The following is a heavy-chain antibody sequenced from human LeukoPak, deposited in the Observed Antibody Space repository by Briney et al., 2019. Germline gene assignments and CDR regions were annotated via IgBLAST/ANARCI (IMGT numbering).Heavy chain of an antibody. CDR3: ARWHLTTVTHEGY. V-gene: IGHV4-59*12. Sequence: SETLSLTCTVSGGSISSYYWSWIRQPPGKGLEWIGYIYYSGSTNYNPSLKSRVTISVDTSKNQFSLKLSSVTAADTAVYYCARWHLTTVTHEGYWGQGTLVTVSS. D-gene: IGHD4-17*01. J-gene: IGHJ4*02. CDR2: IYYSGST. CDR1: GGSISSYY.